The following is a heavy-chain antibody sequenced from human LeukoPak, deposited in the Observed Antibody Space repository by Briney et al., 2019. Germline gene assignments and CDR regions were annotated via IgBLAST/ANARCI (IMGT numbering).Heavy chain of an antibody. CDR1: GGTFSSYT. CDR3: ARDPGRDILTGSDAFDI. D-gene: IGHD3-9*01. Sequence: ASVKVSCKASGGTFSSYTINWVRQAPGQGLEWMGRIIPILGIANYAQKFQGRVTITADKSTSTAYMELSSLRSEDTAVYYCARDPGRDILTGSDAFDIWGQGTMVTVSS. CDR2: IIPILGIA. J-gene: IGHJ3*02. V-gene: IGHV1-69*04.